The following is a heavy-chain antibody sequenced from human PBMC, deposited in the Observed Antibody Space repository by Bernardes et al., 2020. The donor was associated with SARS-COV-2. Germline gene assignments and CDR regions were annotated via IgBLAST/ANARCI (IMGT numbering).Heavy chain of an antibody. J-gene: IGHJ6*02. Sequence: ASVKVSCKASGYTFTSYGISWVRQAPGQGLEWMGWISAYNGNTNYAQKLQGRVTMTTDTSTSTAYMELRSLRSDDTAVYYCARDYDFWSGSHYYYYGMDVWGQGTTVTVSS. CDR1: GYTFTSYG. V-gene: IGHV1-18*01. D-gene: IGHD3-3*01. CDR3: ARDYDFWSGSHYYYYGMDV. CDR2: ISAYNGNT.